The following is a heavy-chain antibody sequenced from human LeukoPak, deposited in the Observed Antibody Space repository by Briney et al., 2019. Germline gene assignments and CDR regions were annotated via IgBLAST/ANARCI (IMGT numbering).Heavy chain of an antibody. J-gene: IGHJ4*02. V-gene: IGHV2-5*02. D-gene: IGHD3-22*01. CDR2: IYWDDDR. CDR1: GFSLSTRGVG. Sequence: SGPTLVKPTQTLTLTCTFSGFSLSTRGVGVGWIRQPPGKGLEWLALIYWDDDRRYSPSLRIRLTVTKDTSKNQVVLTVTNMDPVDTATYYCAHRRNYYDSSTPDYWGQGTLVTVSS. CDR3: AHRRNYYDSSTPDY.